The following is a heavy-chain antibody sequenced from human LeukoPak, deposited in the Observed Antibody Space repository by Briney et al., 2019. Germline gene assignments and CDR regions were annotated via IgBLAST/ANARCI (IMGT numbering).Heavy chain of an antibody. Sequence: GGSLRLSCAASGFSFSDYYMTWIRQAPGKGLEWVSLINEDGGKTFYADSVRGRFTISRDNSKNSLYLQMNSLRTEDTALYYCAKEIDTLGTNAFDIWGQGTIVTVSS. CDR2: INEDGGKT. CDR3: AKEIDTLGTNAFDI. J-gene: IGHJ3*02. V-gene: IGHV3-43*02. D-gene: IGHD2-15*01. CDR1: GFSFSDYY.